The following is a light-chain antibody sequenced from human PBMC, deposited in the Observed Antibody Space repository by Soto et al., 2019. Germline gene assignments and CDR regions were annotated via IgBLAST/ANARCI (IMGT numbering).Light chain of an antibody. CDR1: QTSSTY. Sequence: DLQMTQSPSALSASVGDRVTITCRASQTSSTYLNWYQQKPGKAPKLLIYAASTLQSGVPSRFIGSGSGTDFTLTISSLQPEDFATYYCQQSLGIPYTFGQGTRLEIK. J-gene: IGKJ2*01. V-gene: IGKV1-39*01. CDR2: AAS. CDR3: QQSLGIPYT.